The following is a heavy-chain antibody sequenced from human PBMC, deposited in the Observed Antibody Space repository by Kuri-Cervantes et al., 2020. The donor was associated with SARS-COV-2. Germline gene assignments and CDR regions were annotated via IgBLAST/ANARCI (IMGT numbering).Heavy chain of an antibody. V-gene: IGHV3-30*03. CDR2: ISYDGSNK. D-gene: IGHD3-16*01. J-gene: IGHJ6*02. CDR3: ARDLGRGYDYGMDV. Sequence: GESLKISCAASGFTFSSYGMHWVRQAPGKGLEWVAVISYDGSNKYYADSVKGRFTISRDNSKNTLYLQMNSLRAEDTAVYYCARDLGRGYDYGMDVWGQGTTVTVSS. CDR1: GFTFSSYG.